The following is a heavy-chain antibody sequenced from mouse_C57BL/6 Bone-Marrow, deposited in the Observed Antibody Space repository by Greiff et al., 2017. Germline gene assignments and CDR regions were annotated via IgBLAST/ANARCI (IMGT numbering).Heavy chain of an antibody. CDR1: GFTFSDAW. J-gene: IGHJ4*01. D-gene: IGHD4-1*01. Sequence: EVQLQQSGGGLVQPGGSMKLSCAASGFTFSDAWMDRVRQSPEKGLEWVAEIRNKANNHATYYAESVKGRFTISRDDSKSSVYLQMNSLRAEDTGIYYCTRNWDGGYAMDYWGQGTSVTVSS. CDR2: IRNKANNHAT. V-gene: IGHV6-6*01. CDR3: TRNWDGGYAMDY.